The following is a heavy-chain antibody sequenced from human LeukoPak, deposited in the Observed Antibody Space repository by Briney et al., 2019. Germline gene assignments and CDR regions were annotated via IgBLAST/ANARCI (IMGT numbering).Heavy chain of an antibody. Sequence: SETLSLTCTVSGGSISSYYWSWIRQPPGKGLEWVGYIYYSGSTNYNPSLKSRVTISVDTSKNQFSLKLSSVTAADTAVYYCARHDYGGNSAFDIWGQGTMVTVSS. J-gene: IGHJ3*02. CDR2: IYYSGST. V-gene: IGHV4-59*01. CDR3: ARHDYGGNSAFDI. D-gene: IGHD4-23*01. CDR1: GGSISSYY.